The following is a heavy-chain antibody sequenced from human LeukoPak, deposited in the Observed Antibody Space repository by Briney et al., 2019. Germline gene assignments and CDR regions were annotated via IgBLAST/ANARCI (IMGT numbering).Heavy chain of an antibody. CDR1: GGSISSSSYY. Sequence: SETLSLTCTVSGGSISSSSYYWGWIRQPPGKGLEWIGEINHSGSTNYNPSLKSRVTISVDTSKNQFSLKLSSVTAADTAVYYCARGGAYCSSTSCYAIRPIGYWGQGTLVTVSS. V-gene: IGHV4-39*07. CDR3: ARGGAYCSSTSCYAIRPIGY. J-gene: IGHJ4*02. CDR2: INHSGST. D-gene: IGHD2-2*01.